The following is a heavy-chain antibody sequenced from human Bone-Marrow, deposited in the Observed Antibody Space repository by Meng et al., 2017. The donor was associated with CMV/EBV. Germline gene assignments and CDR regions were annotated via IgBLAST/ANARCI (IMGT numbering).Heavy chain of an antibody. CDR1: GFTFSSYS. D-gene: IGHD3-22*01. CDR3: AKDFEVYDSSGYEYFQH. CDR2: ISSSSSYI. Sequence: GGSLRLSCAASGFTFSSYSMNWVRQAPGKGLEWVSSISSSSSYIYYADSVKGRFTISRDNAKNSLYLQMNSLRAEDTAVYYCAKDFEVYDSSGYEYFQHWGQGTLVTVSS. J-gene: IGHJ1*01. V-gene: IGHV3-21*01.